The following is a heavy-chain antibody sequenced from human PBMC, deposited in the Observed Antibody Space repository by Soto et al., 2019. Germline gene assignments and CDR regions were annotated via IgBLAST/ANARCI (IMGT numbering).Heavy chain of an antibody. Sequence: SVKVSCKASGVIFSSFTISWVRQAPGQGLEWLGGIIPIFDTPTYAQNFQGRVTITADKSTNTVYMELSSLRSEDTAVYYCATHGATTMARGAMKHYYYVMDVWGQGTTVTVSS. D-gene: IGHD3-10*01. V-gene: IGHV1-69*06. CDR3: ATHGATTMARGAMKHYYYVMDV. CDR1: GVIFSSFT. J-gene: IGHJ6*02. CDR2: IIPIFDTP.